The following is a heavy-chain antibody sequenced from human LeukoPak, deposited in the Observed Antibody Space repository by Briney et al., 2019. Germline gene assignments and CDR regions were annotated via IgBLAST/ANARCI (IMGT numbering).Heavy chain of an antibody. J-gene: IGHJ4*02. Sequence: GGSLRLSCVASGFTFSSRDWMTWVRQAPGKGLEWVANIKQDGSEKNYVDSVKGRFTISRDNAKNSLYLQVNSLRAEDTAVYYCARDPYYGSGSYYNEGFSLDYWGQGTLVTVSS. CDR2: IKQDGSEK. CDR1: GFTFSSRDW. CDR3: ARDPYYGSGSYYNEGFSLDY. D-gene: IGHD3-10*01. V-gene: IGHV3-7*01.